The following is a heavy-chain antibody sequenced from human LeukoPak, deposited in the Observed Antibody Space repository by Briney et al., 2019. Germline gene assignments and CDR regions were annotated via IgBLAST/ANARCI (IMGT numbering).Heavy chain of an antibody. CDR1: GFTFSSYA. CDR2: ISGSGGST. J-gene: IGHJ4*02. D-gene: IGHD3-9*01. Sequence: GGSLTLSCAASGFTFSSYAMSWLRPARGEGLEWVSSISGSGGSTYYADSVKGRFTISRDNSKNPLYVQMNGLRAEDTAVYYCAKAHTPYDILTGFDYWGQGTLVTVSS. V-gene: IGHV3-23*01. CDR3: AKAHTPYDILTGFDY.